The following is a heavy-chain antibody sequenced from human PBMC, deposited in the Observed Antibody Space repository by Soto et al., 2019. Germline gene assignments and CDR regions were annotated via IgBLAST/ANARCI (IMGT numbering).Heavy chain of an antibody. D-gene: IGHD3-22*01. Sequence: QVQLVQSGAEVKKPGASVKVSCKASGYTFTSYYMHWVRQAPGQGLEWMGIINPSGGSTSYAQKFQGRVTMTRDTYTSTVYMELSSLRSEDTAVYYCARGGGYDSSGYYEGLDYWGQGTLVTVSS. V-gene: IGHV1-46*01. J-gene: IGHJ4*02. CDR1: GYTFTSYY. CDR2: INPSGGST. CDR3: ARGGGYDSSGYYEGLDY.